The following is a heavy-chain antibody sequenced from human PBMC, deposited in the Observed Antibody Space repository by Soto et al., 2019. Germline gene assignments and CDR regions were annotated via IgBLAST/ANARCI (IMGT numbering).Heavy chain of an antibody. Sequence: ASVKVSCKASGYTFTSYCISWVRQAPGQGLEWMGWISAYNGNTNYAQKLQGRVTMTTDTSTSTAYMELRSLRSDDTAVYYCAKNQDYYYYGMDVWGQGTTVTVSS. J-gene: IGHJ6*02. CDR1: GYTFTSYC. CDR3: AKNQDYYYYGMDV. V-gene: IGHV1-18*04. CDR2: ISAYNGNT.